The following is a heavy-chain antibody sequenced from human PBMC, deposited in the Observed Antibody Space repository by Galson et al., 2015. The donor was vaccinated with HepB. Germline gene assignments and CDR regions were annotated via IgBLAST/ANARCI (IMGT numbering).Heavy chain of an antibody. CDR2: IYYSGST. V-gene: IGHV4-61*01. CDR1: GGSVSSGSYY. Sequence: SETLSLTCTVSGGSVSSGSYYWSWIRQPPGKGLEWIGYIYYSGSTNYNPSLKSRVTISVDTSKNQFSLKLSSVTAADTAAYYCARDFIVGATTSDAFDIWGQGTMVTVSS. D-gene: IGHD1-26*01. J-gene: IGHJ3*02. CDR3: ARDFIVGATTSDAFDI.